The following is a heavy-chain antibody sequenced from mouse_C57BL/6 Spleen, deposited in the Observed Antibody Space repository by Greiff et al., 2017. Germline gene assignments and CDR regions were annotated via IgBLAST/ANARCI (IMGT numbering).Heavy chain of an antibody. CDR3: ARGEGYDAMDY. Sequence: QVQLQQPGAELVRPGTSVKLSCKASGYTFTSYWMHWVKQRPGQGLEWIGVIDPSDSYTNYNQKFKGKATLTVDTSSSTAYMQLSSLTSEDSAVYCCARGEGYDAMDYWGQGTSVTVSS. CDR2: IDPSDSYT. CDR1: GYTFTSYW. V-gene: IGHV1-59*01. J-gene: IGHJ4*01.